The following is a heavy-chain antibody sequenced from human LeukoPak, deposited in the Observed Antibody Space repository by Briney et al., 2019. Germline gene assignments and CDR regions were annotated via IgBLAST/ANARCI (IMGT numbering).Heavy chain of an antibody. V-gene: IGHV4-61*02. CDR2: IYTSGST. CDR3: ASDDLTSGWSFDD. D-gene: IGHD6-19*01. J-gene: IGHJ4*02. CDR1: GGSISSGSYY. Sequence: SQTLSLTCTVSGGSISSGSYYWRWIRQPAGKGLEWIGRIYTSGSTNYNPSLKSRVTISVDTSKNQFSLKLSSVTAADTAVYYCASDDLTSGWSFDDWGQGTLVTVSS.